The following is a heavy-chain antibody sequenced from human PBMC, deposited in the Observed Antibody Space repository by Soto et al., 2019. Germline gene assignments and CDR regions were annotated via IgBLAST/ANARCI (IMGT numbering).Heavy chain of an antibody. CDR2: TTWNSDII. D-gene: IGHD6-19*01. CDR1: GFTFDEYA. Sequence: EVQLVESGGGLVQPGRSLRLSCTASGFTFDEYAMHWVRQPLGKGLEWVSGTTWNSDIIAYADSVKGRFTISRDKAKNSLYLQMNSLRAEDTALYYCVRVNASGPYYSGMDVWGQGTTVTVSS. V-gene: IGHV3-9*01. J-gene: IGHJ6*02. CDR3: VRVNASGPYYSGMDV.